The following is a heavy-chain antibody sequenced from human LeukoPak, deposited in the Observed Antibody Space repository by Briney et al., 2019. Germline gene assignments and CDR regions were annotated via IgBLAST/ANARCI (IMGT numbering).Heavy chain of an antibody. CDR2: ISGSGGST. CDR1: GFTFSSYA. Sequence: QPGGSLRLSCAASGFTFSSYAMSWVRQAPGKGLEWVSAISGSGGSTYYADSVKGRFTISRDNSKNTLYLQMNSLRAEDTAVYYCARDELTTPPYYYGSGSQGVWGQGTMVTVSS. D-gene: IGHD3-10*01. CDR3: ARDELTTPPYYYGSGSQGV. J-gene: IGHJ3*01. V-gene: IGHV3-23*01.